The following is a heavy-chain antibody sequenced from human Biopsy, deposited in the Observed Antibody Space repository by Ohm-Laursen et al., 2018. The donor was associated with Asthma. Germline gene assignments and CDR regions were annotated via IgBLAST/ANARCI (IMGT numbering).Heavy chain of an antibody. J-gene: IGHJ6*02. CDR2: MNTNTGNP. CDR1: GYTLTSYG. D-gene: IGHD1-20*01. Sequence: SVKVSCKASGYTLTSYGMNWVRQAPGQGLEWMGWMNTNTGNPTYAQGFTGRFVFSLDTSVSTAYLQISSLKAEDTAVYYCARRYNWNGMDVWGQGTTVTVSS. V-gene: IGHV7-4-1*02. CDR3: ARRYNWNGMDV.